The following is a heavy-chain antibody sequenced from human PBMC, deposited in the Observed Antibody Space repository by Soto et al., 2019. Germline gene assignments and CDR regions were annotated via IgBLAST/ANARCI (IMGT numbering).Heavy chain of an antibody. CDR1: GYYFINYW. D-gene: IGHD4-17*01. CDR2: IDPRDSYT. J-gene: IGHJ4*02. CDR3: VTNGSTVGYGYY. V-gene: IGHV5-10-1*01. Sequence: DVQLVQSGAEVKKSGASLRIACRGSGYYFINYWISWVRQVPGKGLEWMGRIDPRDSYTNYGPSFQGQVTISADKTISTGYLQWDRLMAAATAMYYCVTNGSTVGYGYYWGKGTLVTVSS.